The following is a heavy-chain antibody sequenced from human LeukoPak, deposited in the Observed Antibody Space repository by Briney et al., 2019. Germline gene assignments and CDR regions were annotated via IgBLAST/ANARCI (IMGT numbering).Heavy chain of an antibody. J-gene: IGHJ3*01. CDR2: INYGGHT. Sequence: SETLSLTCTVSGGXISSNNLYWGWVRQPPGKGLEWIGSINYGGHTYYSPSLKSRVTISVDTSKNQSSLKLSSVTATDTAVYYCARQIAVAGEWAFDVWGQGTMVTVSS. CDR1: GGXISSNNLY. D-gene: IGHD6-19*01. V-gene: IGHV4-39*01. CDR3: ARQIAVAGEWAFDV.